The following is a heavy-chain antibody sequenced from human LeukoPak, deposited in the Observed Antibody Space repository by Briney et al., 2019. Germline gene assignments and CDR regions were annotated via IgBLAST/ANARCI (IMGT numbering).Heavy chain of an antibody. CDR3: ARVAEWELRGPYRDAFDI. V-gene: IGHV3-30*04. J-gene: IGHJ3*02. CDR1: GFTFSSYA. Sequence: GSLRLSCAASGFTFSSYAMNWVRQAPGKGLELAALISYDGSNKYYADSVKGRFTISRDNSKNTLYLQMNSLRAEDTAVYYCARVAEWELRGPYRDAFDIWGQGTMVTVSS. CDR2: ISYDGSNK. D-gene: IGHD1-26*01.